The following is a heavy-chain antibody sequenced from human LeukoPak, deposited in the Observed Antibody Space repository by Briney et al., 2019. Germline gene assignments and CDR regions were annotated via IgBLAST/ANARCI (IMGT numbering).Heavy chain of an antibody. J-gene: IGHJ6*03. CDR3: ARDYRGPNYMDV. CDR1: GYTFTSYG. V-gene: IGHV1-18*01. CDR2: ISAYNGNT. Sequence: ASVKVSCKASGYTFTSYGISWVRQAPGQGLEWIGWISAYNGNTNYAQKLQGRVTMTTDTSTSTAYMELRSLRSDDTAVYYCARDYRGPNYMDVWGKGTTVTVSS. D-gene: IGHD3-10*01.